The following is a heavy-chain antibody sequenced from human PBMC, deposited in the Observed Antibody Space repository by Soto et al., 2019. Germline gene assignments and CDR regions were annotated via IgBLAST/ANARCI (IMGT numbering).Heavy chain of an antibody. Sequence: GGSLRLSCAASGFTFSSYAMHWVRQAPGKGLEWVAVISYDGSNKYYADSVKGRFTISRDNSKNTLYLQMNSLRADDTAVDYCARDPIVVVPAAMFSNWFDPWGQGTLVTVSS. D-gene: IGHD2-2*01. CDR2: ISYDGSNK. V-gene: IGHV3-30-3*01. CDR3: ARDPIVVVPAAMFSNWFDP. J-gene: IGHJ5*02. CDR1: GFTFSSYA.